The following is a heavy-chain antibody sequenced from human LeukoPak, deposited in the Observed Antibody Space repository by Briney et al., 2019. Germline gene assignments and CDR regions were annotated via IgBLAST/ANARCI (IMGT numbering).Heavy chain of an antibody. J-gene: IGHJ4*02. D-gene: IGHD3-22*01. CDR2: IPYDGSNK. CDR3: ARDGRGAYYDSSGRLDY. Sequence: GRSLRLSCAASGLTFSSYALHWVRQAPGKGLEWVAVIPYDGSNKYYADSVKGRFTISRDNSKNTLYLQMNSLRAEDTAVYYCARDGRGAYYDSSGRLDYWGQGTLVTVSS. V-gene: IGHV3-30-3*01. CDR1: GLTFSSYA.